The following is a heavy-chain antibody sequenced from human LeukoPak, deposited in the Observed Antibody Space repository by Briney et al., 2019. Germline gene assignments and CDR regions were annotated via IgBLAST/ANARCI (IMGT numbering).Heavy chain of an antibody. CDR2: IYYSGST. CDR1: GGSISSGDYY. Sequence: SETLSRTCTVSGGSISSGDYYWSWIRQPPGKGLEWIGCIYYSGSTYYNPSLKSRVTISVDTSKNQFSLKLSSVTAADTAVYYCASEYGVTGTFWFDPWGQGTLVTVSS. J-gene: IGHJ5*02. D-gene: IGHD2-8*02. CDR3: ASEYGVTGTFWFDP. V-gene: IGHV4-30-4*08.